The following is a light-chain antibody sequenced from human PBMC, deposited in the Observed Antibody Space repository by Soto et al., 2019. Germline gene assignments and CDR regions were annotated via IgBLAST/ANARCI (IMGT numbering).Light chain of an antibody. CDR3: QQYSSYLWT. CDR1: QSISSW. CDR2: DAS. J-gene: IGKJ1*01. V-gene: IGKV1-5*01. Sequence: DIQMTKSPSSLSASVRARVDITCRASQSISSWLAWYQQKPGKAPKLLIYDASSLESGVPSRFSGSGSGTEFTLTISSLQPDDFATYYCQQYSSYLWTFGQGTKVDIK.